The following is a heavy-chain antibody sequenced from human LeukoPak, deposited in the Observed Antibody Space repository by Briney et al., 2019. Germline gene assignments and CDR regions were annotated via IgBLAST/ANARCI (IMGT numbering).Heavy chain of an antibody. V-gene: IGHV4-34*01. CDR3: ARTRLRRGFDY. CDR1: GGSFSGYY. Sequence: SETLSLTCAVYGGSFSGYYWSWIRQPPGKGLEWIGEINHSGSTNYNPSLKSRVTISVDTSKNQFSLKLSSVTAADTAVYYCARTRLRRGFDYWGQGILVTVSS. CDR2: INHSGST. J-gene: IGHJ4*02.